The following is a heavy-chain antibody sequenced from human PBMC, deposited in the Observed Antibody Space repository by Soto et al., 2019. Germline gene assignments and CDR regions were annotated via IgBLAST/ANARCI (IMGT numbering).Heavy chain of an antibody. Sequence: PSETLSLTCAVYGGSFSGYYWSWIRQPPGKGLEWIGEINHSGSTNYNPSLKSRVTISVDTSKNQFSLKLSSVTAADTAVYYCARGRSTTIFGVVIIGQNWFDPWGQGTLVTVS. CDR2: INHSGST. D-gene: IGHD3-3*01. CDR3: ARGRSTTIFGVVIIGQNWFDP. J-gene: IGHJ5*02. CDR1: GGSFSGYY. V-gene: IGHV4-34*01.